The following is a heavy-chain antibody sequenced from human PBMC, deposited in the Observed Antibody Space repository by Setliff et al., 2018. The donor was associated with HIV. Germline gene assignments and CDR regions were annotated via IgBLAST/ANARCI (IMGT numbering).Heavy chain of an antibody. CDR1: GGSIRSSDYY. Sequence: SETLSLTCTASGGSIRSSDYYWGWIRQPPGKGLEWIGSIDYSGSAYYNPSLKSRVTISADTSKNQISLNLSSVTAADTAVYYCPLTSTWYYYHYYGVDVWGQGTTVTVSS. CDR3: PLTSTWYYYHYYGVDV. D-gene: IGHD6-13*01. CDR2: IDYSGSA. J-gene: IGHJ6*02. V-gene: IGHV4-39*07.